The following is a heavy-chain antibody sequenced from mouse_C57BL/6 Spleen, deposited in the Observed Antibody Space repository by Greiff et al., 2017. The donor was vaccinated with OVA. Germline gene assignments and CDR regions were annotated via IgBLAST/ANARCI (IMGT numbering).Heavy chain of an antibody. J-gene: IGHJ1*03. CDR2: IHPNSGST. V-gene: IGHV1-64*01. Sequence: QVQLQQSGAELVKPGASVKLSCKASGYTFTSYWMHWVKQRPGQGLEWIGMIHPNSGSTNYNEKFKSKATLTVDKSSSTAYMQLSSLTSEDSAVYYCARWDGDSNWYFDVWGTGTTVTVSS. CDR1: GYTFTSYW. CDR3: ARWDGDSNWYFDV. D-gene: IGHD2-3*01.